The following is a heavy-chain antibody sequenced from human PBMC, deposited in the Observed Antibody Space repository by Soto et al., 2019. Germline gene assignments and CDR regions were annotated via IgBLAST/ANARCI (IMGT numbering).Heavy chain of an antibody. CDR1: GYTYTSYY. V-gene: IGHV1-46*01. CDR2: INPSGGST. Sequence: ASVKVSCKASGYTYTSYYMHWVRQAPGQGLEWMGIINPSGGSTSYAQKFQGRVTMTRDTSTSTVYMELSSLRSEDTAVYYCALNVPYDAFDIWGQGTMVTVSS. D-gene: IGHD1-1*01. CDR3: ALNVPYDAFDI. J-gene: IGHJ3*02.